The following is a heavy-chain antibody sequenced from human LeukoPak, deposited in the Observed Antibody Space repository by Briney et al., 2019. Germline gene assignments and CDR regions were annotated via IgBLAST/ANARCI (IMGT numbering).Heavy chain of an antibody. CDR1: GYTFTSYG. V-gene: IGHV1-24*01. CDR2: FDPEDGET. CDR3: ATGVGITMVRGRYYYYMDV. Sequence: ASVKVSCKASGYTFTSYGISWVRQAPGKGLEWMGGFDPEDGETIYAQKFQGRVTMTEDTSTDTAYMELSSLRSEDTAVYYCATGVGITMVRGRYYYYMDVWGKGATVTVSS. D-gene: IGHD3-10*01. J-gene: IGHJ6*03.